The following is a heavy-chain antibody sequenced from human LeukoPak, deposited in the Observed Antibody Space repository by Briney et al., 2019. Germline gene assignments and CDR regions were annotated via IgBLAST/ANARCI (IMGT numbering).Heavy chain of an antibody. D-gene: IGHD3-22*01. Sequence: GGSLRLSCAASGFTFSSYAMNWVRQAPGKGLEWVSGISGGGGRTYYADSVKGRFTISRDNSKNSLYLQMNSPRAEDTAAYYCAKGSYCGSSGYYYFDSWGQGTLVTVSS. V-gene: IGHV3-23*01. CDR1: GFTFSSYA. J-gene: IGHJ4*02. CDR3: AKGSYCGSSGYYYFDS. CDR2: ISGGGGRT.